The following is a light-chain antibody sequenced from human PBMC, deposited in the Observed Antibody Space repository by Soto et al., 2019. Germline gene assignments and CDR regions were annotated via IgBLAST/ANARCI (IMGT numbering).Light chain of an antibody. Sequence: QSALTQPASVSGSPGQSITISCTGTSSDVGSYNLVSWYQQHPGKDPKFMIFEGNKQPSGLSNRFSGSKSGNTASLTISGLQAEDEADYYCCSYAGSFTYVFGTGTKLTVL. J-gene: IGLJ1*01. CDR2: EGN. V-gene: IGLV2-23*01. CDR3: CSYAGSFTYV. CDR1: SSDVGSYNL.